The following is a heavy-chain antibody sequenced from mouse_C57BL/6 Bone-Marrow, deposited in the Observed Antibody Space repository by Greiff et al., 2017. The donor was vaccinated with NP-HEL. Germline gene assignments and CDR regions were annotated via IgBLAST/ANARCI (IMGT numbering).Heavy chain of an antibody. CDR3: ARVRDAMDY. Sequence: VHLVESGAELVRPGTSVKMSCKASGYTFTNYWIGWAKQRPGHGLEWIGDIYPGGGYPNYNEKFKGKATLTADKSSSTAYMQFSSLTSEDSAIYYCARVRDAMDYWGQGTSVTVSS. V-gene: IGHV1-63*01. CDR1: GYTFTNYW. D-gene: IGHD1-1*01. CDR2: IYPGGGYP. J-gene: IGHJ4*01.